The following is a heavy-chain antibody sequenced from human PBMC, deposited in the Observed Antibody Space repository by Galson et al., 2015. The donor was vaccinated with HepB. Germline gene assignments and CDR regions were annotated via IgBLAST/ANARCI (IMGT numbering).Heavy chain of an antibody. Sequence: SVKVSCKASGYDFNKYGLSWVRQAPGQGLEWLGWVSGYDGSPNYAPQFQGRVTMTTQKSTGTAFMEMSPLRSDATAVDYSPSDSRHYSAPKHTSPTTMTTQNSTGTALMEMRRLRSDDTAVYYCARDSRLELQLNNYYSYGMDGGGQGTAVIVS. V-gene: IGHV1-18*01. CDR3: PSDSRHYSAPKHTSPTTMTTQNSTGTALMEMRRLRSDDTAVYYCARDSRLELQLNNYYSYGMDG. CDR2: VSGYDGSP. J-gene: IGHJ6*02. D-gene: IGHD2/OR15-2a*01. CDR1: GYDFNKYG.